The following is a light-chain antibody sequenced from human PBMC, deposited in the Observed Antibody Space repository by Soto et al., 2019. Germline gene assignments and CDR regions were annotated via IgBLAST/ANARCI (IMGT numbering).Light chain of an antibody. J-gene: IGKJ4*01. CDR3: QQRSNWPLT. CDR1: PSVSSY. Sequence: IVLTQSPATLSLSPGKRATLSCRTSPSVSSYLAWYQQKPGQAPRLLIYDASNRATGIPARFSGSGSGTDFTLTISSLEPEDFAVYYCQQRSNWPLTFGGGTKVEIK. V-gene: IGKV3-11*01. CDR2: DAS.